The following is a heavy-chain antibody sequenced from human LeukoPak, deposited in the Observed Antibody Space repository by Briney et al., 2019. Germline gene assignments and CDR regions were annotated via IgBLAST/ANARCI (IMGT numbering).Heavy chain of an antibody. D-gene: IGHD4-17*01. V-gene: IGHV3-72*01. CDR2: TRNRADSYTT. J-gene: IGHJ4*02. CDR3: ARGFDYGDGFDY. CDR1: GFSLSNHY. Sequence: GGSLRLSCAASGFSLSNHYMDWVRQAPGKGLEWVGRTRNRADSYTTEYAASVRCRFIISRDDSKNSLFLQMNMLKTEDTAVYFCARGFDYGDGFDYWGQGTLVTVSS.